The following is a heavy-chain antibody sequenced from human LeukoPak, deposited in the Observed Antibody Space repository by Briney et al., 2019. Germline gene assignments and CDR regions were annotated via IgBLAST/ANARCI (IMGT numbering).Heavy chain of an antibody. D-gene: IGHD3-22*01. V-gene: IGHV4-61*02. CDR1: GGSISSGNYY. CDR3: ARDQYYYDSSGYLFDY. Sequence: SETLSLTCTVSGGSISSGNYYYSWIRQPAGKGLEWIGRIHTSGSTNYNPSLKSRATMSVDTSKNQCSLKLSSVTAADTAVYYCARDQYYYDSSGYLFDYWGQGTLVTVSS. CDR2: IHTSGST. J-gene: IGHJ4*02.